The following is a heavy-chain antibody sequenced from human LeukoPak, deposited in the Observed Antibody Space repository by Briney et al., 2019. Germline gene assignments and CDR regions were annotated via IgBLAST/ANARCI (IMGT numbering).Heavy chain of an antibody. CDR3: AKDHPSRGWPAFES. J-gene: IGHJ4*02. D-gene: IGHD6-19*01. Sequence: PGGSLRLSCAASGFSLSYYAMSWVRQAPGKGLEWVASVNNNNNPYYADSVRGRFTISRDTSTNTVYLQMNNLRAGDTAIYYGAKDHPSRGWPAFESWGQGTLVPVSS. CDR1: GFSLSYYA. CDR2: VNNNNNP. V-gene: IGHV3-23*05.